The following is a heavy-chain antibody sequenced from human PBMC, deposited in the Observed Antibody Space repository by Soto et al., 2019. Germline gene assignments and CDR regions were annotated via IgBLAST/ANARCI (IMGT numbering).Heavy chain of an antibody. CDR2: INHSGST. J-gene: IGHJ5*02. D-gene: IGHD3-10*01. CDR1: GGSFSGYY. CDR3: ARGRMVRANWFDP. V-gene: IGHV4-34*01. Sequence: QVQLQQWGAGLLKPSETLSLTCAVYGGSFSGYYWSWIRQPPGKGLEWIGEINHSGSTNYNPSLKSRVTISVDTSQNQFSLKLSSVTAADTAVYYCARGRMVRANWFDPWGQGTLVTVSS.